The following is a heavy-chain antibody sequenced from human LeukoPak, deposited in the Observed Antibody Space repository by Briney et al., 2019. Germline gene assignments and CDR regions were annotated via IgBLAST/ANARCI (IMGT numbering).Heavy chain of an antibody. CDR3: ARDLTPYYYDSSGYYYYMDV. CDR1: GYTFTSYG. CDR2: ISAYNGNT. D-gene: IGHD3-22*01. Sequence: ASAKVSCKASGYTFTSYGISWVRQAPRQGLEWMGWISAYNGNTNYAQKLQGRVTMTTDTSTSTAYMELRSLRSDDTAVYYCARDLTPYYYDSSGYYYYMDVWGKGTTVTVSS. V-gene: IGHV1-18*01. J-gene: IGHJ6*03.